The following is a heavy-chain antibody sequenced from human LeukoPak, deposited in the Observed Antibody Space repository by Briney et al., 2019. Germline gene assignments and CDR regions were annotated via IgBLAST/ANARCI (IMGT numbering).Heavy chain of an antibody. J-gene: IGHJ4*02. V-gene: IGHV3-53*01. CDR1: GFTFSNAW. Sequence: GGSLRLSCAASGFTFSNAWMSWVRQAPGKGLEWVSVIYSGDKTYYADSVKSRFTISRDNSKNTLYLQMNSLRDEDTAMYYCAKDLYLSRWGQGTLVTVSS. D-gene: IGHD3-10*01. CDR2: IYSGDKT. CDR3: AKDLYLSR.